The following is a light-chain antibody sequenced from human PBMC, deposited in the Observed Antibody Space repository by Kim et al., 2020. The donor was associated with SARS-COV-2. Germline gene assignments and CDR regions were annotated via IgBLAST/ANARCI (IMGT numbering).Light chain of an antibody. Sequence: SVSPGQTASITCSGDKLGDKYASWYQQKPGQSPGVVIFRDNRRPSGIPERFSGSNSGNTATLTISGTQAMDEADYYCQAWDSSIYVFGTGTKVTVL. CDR2: RDN. J-gene: IGLJ1*01. V-gene: IGLV3-1*01. CDR3: QAWDSSIYV. CDR1: KLGDKY.